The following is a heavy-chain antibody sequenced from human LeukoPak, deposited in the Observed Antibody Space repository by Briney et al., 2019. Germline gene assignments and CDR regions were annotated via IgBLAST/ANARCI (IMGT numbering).Heavy chain of an antibody. CDR3: ARVNVDTAIRSNYYYYMDV. Sequence: ASVKVSCKVSGYTLTELSMHWVRQAPGKGLEWMGGFDPEDGETIYAQKFQGRVTMTRDTSTSTVYMELSSLRSEDTAVYYCARVNVDTAIRSNYYYYMDVWGKGTTVTVSS. CDR1: GYTLTELS. CDR2: FDPEDGET. D-gene: IGHD5-18*01. J-gene: IGHJ6*03. V-gene: IGHV1-24*01.